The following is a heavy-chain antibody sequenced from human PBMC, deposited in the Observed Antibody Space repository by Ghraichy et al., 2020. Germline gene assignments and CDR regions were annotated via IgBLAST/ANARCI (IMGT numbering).Heavy chain of an antibody. D-gene: IGHD3-10*01. CDR1: GFSLTTSQVG. Sequence: QTLSLTCTFSGFSLTTSQVGVGWIRQPPGKALEWLVLIYWDDDKRYSPSLKNRLTITKDTSKNQVVLTMTNMDPVDTATYYCAHRRGRGYSGSGTYPYFDFWGQGTLVTVSS. CDR2: IYWDDDK. CDR3: AHRRGRGYSGSGTYPYFDF. J-gene: IGHJ4*02. V-gene: IGHV2-5*02.